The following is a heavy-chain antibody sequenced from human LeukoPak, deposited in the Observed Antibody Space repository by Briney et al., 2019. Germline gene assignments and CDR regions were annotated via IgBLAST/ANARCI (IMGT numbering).Heavy chain of an antibody. CDR2: IRSKANSYAT. Sequence: GGSLRLSCAASGFTFSRYGMHWVRQASGKGLEWVGRIRSKANSYATAYAASVKGRFTISRDDSKNTAYLQMNSLKTEDTAVYYCTRPGEYQLLPFDYWGQGTLVTVSS. D-gene: IGHD2-2*01. J-gene: IGHJ4*02. V-gene: IGHV3-73*01. CDR1: GFTFSRYG. CDR3: TRPGEYQLLPFDY.